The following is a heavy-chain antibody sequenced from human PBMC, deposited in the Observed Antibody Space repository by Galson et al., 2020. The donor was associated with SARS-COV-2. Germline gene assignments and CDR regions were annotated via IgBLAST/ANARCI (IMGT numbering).Heavy chain of an antibody. V-gene: IGHV3-48*03. CDR1: GYTFSAFD. D-gene: IGHD4-17*01. J-gene: IGHJ5*02. CDR3: TRGLYGGDSAIP. CDR2: MTNSGAT. Sequence: SLKISCAASGYTFSAFDMNWVRQAPGKGLVWISLMTNSGATHYADSVKGRFTISRDSAKKSLYLQMTSLRVEDTAVYYCTRGLYGGDSAIPWGQGTLVVVSS.